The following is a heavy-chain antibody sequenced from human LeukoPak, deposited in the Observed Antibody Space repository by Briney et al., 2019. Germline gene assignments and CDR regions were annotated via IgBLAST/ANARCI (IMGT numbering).Heavy chain of an antibody. V-gene: IGHV3-48*04. D-gene: IGHD5-12*01. J-gene: IGHJ3*02. CDR1: GITFSSYS. CDR3: ARASVRGWGAFDI. Sequence: GGSLRLSCAASGITFSSYSMNWVRQVPGKGLEWVSYISSSSSTIYYADSVKGRFTISRDNAKNSLYLQMNSLRAEDTAVYYCARASVRGWGAFDIWGQGTMVTVSS. CDR2: ISSSSSTI.